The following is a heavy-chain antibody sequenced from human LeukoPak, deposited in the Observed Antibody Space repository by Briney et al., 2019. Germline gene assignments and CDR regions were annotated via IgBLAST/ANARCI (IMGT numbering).Heavy chain of an antibody. J-gene: IGHJ4*02. CDR1: GFTFSSYA. CDR3: AKAVSAAMVPYYFDY. CDR2: ISGSGGST. V-gene: IGHV3-23*01. D-gene: IGHD5-18*01. Sequence: PGGSLRLSCAASGFTFSSYAMSWVRQAPGKGLEWASAISGSGGSTYYADSVKGRFTISRDNSKNTLYLQMNSLRVEDTAVYYCAKAVSAAMVPYYFDYWGQGTLVTVSS.